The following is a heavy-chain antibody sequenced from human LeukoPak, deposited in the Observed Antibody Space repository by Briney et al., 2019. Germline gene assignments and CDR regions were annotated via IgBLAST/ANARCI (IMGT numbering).Heavy chain of an antibody. CDR2: IKSKTDGGTT. CDR1: GFTFSNAW. V-gene: IGHV3-15*01. Sequence: GGSLRLSCAASGFTFSNAWMSWVRQAPGKGLEWVGRIKSKTDGGTTDYAAPVKGRFTISRDDSKTTLYLQMNSLKTEDTAVYSCTTEDDILTGYFNWGQGTLVTVSS. CDR3: TTEDDILTGYFN. J-gene: IGHJ4*02. D-gene: IGHD3-9*01.